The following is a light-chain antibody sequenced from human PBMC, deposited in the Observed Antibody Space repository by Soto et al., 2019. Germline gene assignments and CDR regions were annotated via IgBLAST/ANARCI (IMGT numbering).Light chain of an antibody. CDR1: QSISGW. Sequence: DIQMTQSPSTLSASVGDRVTITCRASQSISGWLAWYQQKPGKAPKLLIYDASNLEAGVPSRFRGSGSGTDFTFTISRLQPEDIATYYCQQYENLPTVGQGTRLEI. V-gene: IGKV1-33*01. CDR3: QQYENLPT. J-gene: IGKJ5*01. CDR2: DAS.